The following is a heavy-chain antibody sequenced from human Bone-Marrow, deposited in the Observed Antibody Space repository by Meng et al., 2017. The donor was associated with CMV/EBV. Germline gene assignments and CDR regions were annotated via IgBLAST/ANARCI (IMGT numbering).Heavy chain of an antibody. D-gene: IGHD1-26*01. CDR2: IYHSGST. CDR1: GGSISSSNW. Sequence: VSGGSISSSNWWSWVRQPPGKGLEWIGEIYHSGSTNYNPSLKSRVTISVDKSKNQFSLKLSSVTAADTAVYYCARVGSYYEYYVDYWGQGTLVTVSS. CDR3: ARVGSYYEYYVDY. V-gene: IGHV4-4*02. J-gene: IGHJ4*02.